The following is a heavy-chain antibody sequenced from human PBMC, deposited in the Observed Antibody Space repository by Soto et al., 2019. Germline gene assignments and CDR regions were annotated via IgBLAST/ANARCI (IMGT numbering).Heavy chain of an antibody. J-gene: IGHJ6*02. CDR1: GYSFTSYW. V-gene: IGHV5-10-1*01. CDR3: ARSEYHIADYYYGMDV. CDR2: IDPSDSYT. Sequence: GESLKISCKGSGYSFTSYWISWVRQMPGKGLEWMGRIDPSDSYTNYSPSFQGHVTISADKSISTAYLQWSSLKASDTAMYYCARSEYHIADYYYGMDVWGQGTTVTVSS. D-gene: IGHD2-21*01.